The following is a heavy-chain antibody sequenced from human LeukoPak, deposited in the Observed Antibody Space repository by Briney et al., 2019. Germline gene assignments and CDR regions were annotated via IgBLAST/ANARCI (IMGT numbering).Heavy chain of an antibody. CDR2: IRYDGSNK. J-gene: IGHJ1*01. CDR1: GFTFSSYA. D-gene: IGHD6-19*01. Sequence: GGSLRLSCAASGFTFSSYAMSWVRQAPGKGLEWVAFIRYDGSNKYYADSVKGRFTISRDNAKNTLYLQVNSLRAEDTAVYYCARGGKIALAGTRSSQYFQHWGQGTLVTVSS. V-gene: IGHV3-30*02. CDR3: ARGGKIALAGTRSSQYFQH.